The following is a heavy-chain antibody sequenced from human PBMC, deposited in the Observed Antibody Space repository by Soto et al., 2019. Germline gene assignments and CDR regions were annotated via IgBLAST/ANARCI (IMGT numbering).Heavy chain of an antibody. V-gene: IGHV1-18*01. J-gene: IGHJ6*02. D-gene: IGHD3-16*02. CDR2: ISAYNGNT. CDR1: GYTFTSYG. Sequence: ASVKVSCKASGYTFTSYGISWVRQAPGQGLEWMGWISAYNGNTNYAQKLQGRVTMTTDTSTSTAYMELRSLSSVTAADTAVYFCASNYQAMITFGGVIVRSYYAMDVWGQGTTVTVSS. CDR3: ASNYQAMITFGGVIVRSYYAMDV.